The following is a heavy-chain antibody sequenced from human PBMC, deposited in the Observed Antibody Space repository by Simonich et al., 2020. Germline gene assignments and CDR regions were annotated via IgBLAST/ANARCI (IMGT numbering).Heavy chain of an antibody. V-gene: IGHV4-34*01. Sequence: QVQLQQWGAGLLKPSETLSLTCAVYGGSFSGYYWNWIHHPPGKGLEWIGEIKHTGNTNYNPSLKSLVTRTVDTSKNQCSLKLSSVTAADTAVYYCARGLRVAAAGTAFQHWGQGTLVTVSS. CDR2: IKHTGNT. D-gene: IGHD6-13*01. CDR3: ARGLRVAAAGTAFQH. J-gene: IGHJ1*01. CDR1: GGSFSGYY.